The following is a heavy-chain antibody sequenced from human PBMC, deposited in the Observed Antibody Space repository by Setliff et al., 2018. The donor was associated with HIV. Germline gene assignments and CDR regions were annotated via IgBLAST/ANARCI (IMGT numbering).Heavy chain of an antibody. D-gene: IGHD2-2*01. CDR3: ARDPEAQIVVVPAYMDV. CDR2: INAGNGNT. Sequence: ASVKVSCKASGYTSTSYAMHWVRQAPGQRLEWMGWINAGNGNTKYSQKFQGRVTITRDTPASTAYMELSSLRSEDTAVYYCARDPEAQIVVVPAYMDVWGKGTTVTVSS. J-gene: IGHJ6*03. CDR1: GYTSTSYA. V-gene: IGHV1-3*01.